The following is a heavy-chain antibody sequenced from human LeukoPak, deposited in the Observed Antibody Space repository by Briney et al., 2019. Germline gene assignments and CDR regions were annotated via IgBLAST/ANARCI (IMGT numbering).Heavy chain of an antibody. CDR3: ARDLTVTTVGDY. Sequence: GRSLRLSCAASGFNFMTYGMHWVRQAPGKGLEWVAFVRYDSSNKYYADSVKGRFTISRDNAKNSLYLQMNSLRAEDTAVYYCARDLTVTTVGDYWGQGTLVTVSS. V-gene: IGHV3-33*08. CDR2: VRYDSSNK. D-gene: IGHD4-17*01. CDR1: GFNFMTYG. J-gene: IGHJ4*02.